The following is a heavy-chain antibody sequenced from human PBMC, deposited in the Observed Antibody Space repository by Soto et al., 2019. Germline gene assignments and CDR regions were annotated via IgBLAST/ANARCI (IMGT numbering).Heavy chain of an antibody. V-gene: IGHV1-18*01. CDR2: ISPYTGNT. Sequence: QVQLVQSGDEVKKPGASVKVSCKASGYIFVNYGIAWVRQAPGQGLEWMGWISPYTGNTHSATKVQGRLTMTTDTSTSTAYMDLGSLTSDDTAVYYCVMVDNVTPTPQDVWGQVTTVTVSS. D-gene: IGHD5-12*01. CDR3: VMVDNVTPTPQDV. CDR1: GYIFVNYG. J-gene: IGHJ6*02.